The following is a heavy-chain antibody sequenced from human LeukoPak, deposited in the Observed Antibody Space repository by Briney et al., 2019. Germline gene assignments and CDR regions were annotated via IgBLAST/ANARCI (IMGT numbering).Heavy chain of an antibody. CDR1: GITFSSNS. CDR2: ITNSGSTT. D-gene: IGHD6-19*01. V-gene: IGHV3-48*01. J-gene: IGHJ4*02. CDR3: ARGRYGSSAGDFDF. Sequence: GGSLRLSCAASGITFSSNSMNWVRQAPGKWLEWVSYITNSGSTTYYADSVKGRFTVSRDNAKNSLYLHMNSLRAEDTAVYYCARGRYGSSAGDFDFWGQGTLVTVSS.